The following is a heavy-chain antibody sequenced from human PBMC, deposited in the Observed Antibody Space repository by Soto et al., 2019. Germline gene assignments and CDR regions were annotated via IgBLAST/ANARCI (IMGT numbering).Heavy chain of an antibody. Sequence: PGGSLRLSCAASGFTFSSYAMHWVRQAPGKGLEWVAVISYDGSNKYYADSVKGRFTISRDNSKNTLYLQMNSLRAEDTAVYYCARATRKWLLLRFEDGMDVWGQGTTVTV. CDR2: ISYDGSNK. D-gene: IGHD3-22*01. V-gene: IGHV3-30-3*01. CDR1: GFTFSSYA. CDR3: ARATRKWLLLRFEDGMDV. J-gene: IGHJ6*02.